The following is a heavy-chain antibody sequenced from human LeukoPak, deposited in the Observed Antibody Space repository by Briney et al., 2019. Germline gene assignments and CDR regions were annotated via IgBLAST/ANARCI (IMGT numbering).Heavy chain of an antibody. J-gene: IGHJ6*02. CDR3: ARDGTIVGATYYYYYGMDV. CDR2: INPNSGGT. V-gene: IGHV1-2*02. Sequence: ASVKVSCKASGYTFTGDYMHWVRQAPGQGLEWMGWINPNSGGTNYAQKFQGRVTMTRDTSISTAYMELSRLRSDDTAVYYCARDGTIVGATYYYYYGMDVWGQGTTVTVSS. D-gene: IGHD1-26*01. CDR1: GYTFTGDY.